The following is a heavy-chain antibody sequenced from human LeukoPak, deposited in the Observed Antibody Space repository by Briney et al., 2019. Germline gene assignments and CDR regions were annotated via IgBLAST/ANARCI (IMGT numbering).Heavy chain of an antibody. CDR2: ISYDGSNK. V-gene: IGHV3-30*04. J-gene: IGHJ4*02. D-gene: IGHD3-9*01. CDR1: GFTFSSYA. CDR3: ARGYAGDWLREMDY. Sequence: GRSLRLSCAASGFTFSSYAMHWVRQAPGKGLEWVAVISYDGSNKYYADSVKGRFTISRDNSKNTLYLQMNSLRAEDTAVYYCARGYAGDWLREMDYWGQGTLVTVSS.